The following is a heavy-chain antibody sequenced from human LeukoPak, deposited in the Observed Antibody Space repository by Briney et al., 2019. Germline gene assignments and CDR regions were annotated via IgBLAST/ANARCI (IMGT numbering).Heavy chain of an antibody. D-gene: IGHD6-6*01. CDR3: ARDRQLADAFDI. J-gene: IGHJ3*02. V-gene: IGHV4-59*01. Sequence: QPSETLSLTCTVSGGSISSYYWSWLRQPPGKGLEWSGYIYYSGSTNYNPSPKSRVTISVDTSKNQFSLKLSSVTAADTAVYYCARDRQLADAFDIWGQGTMVTVSS. CDR1: GGSISSYY. CDR2: IYYSGST.